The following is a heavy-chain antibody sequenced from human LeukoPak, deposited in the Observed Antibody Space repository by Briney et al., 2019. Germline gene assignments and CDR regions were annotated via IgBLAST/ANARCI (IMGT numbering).Heavy chain of an antibody. V-gene: IGHV4-38-2*01. Sequence: PSETLSLTCALSGYSISSGYYWGWIRQPPGKGLEWIGSIYHSGSTYYNPSLKSRVTISVDTSKNQFSLKLSSVTAADTAVYYCARHVSIAVPGGDYWGQGTLVTVSS. CDR1: GYSISSGYY. CDR3: ARHVSIAVPGGDY. D-gene: IGHD6-19*01. J-gene: IGHJ4*02. CDR2: IYHSGST.